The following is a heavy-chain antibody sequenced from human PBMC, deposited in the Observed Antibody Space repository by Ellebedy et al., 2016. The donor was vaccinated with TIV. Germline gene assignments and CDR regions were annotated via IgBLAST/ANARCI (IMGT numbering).Heavy chain of an antibody. Sequence: ASVKVSXXASGYTFTSYDINWVRQATGQGLEWMGWMNPNSGNTGYAQKFQGRVTMTRDTSISTAYMELSRLRSDDTAVYYCARTSRIVGDTDLDYWGQGTLVTVSS. D-gene: IGHD1-26*01. CDR2: MNPNSGNT. CDR1: GYTFTSYD. V-gene: IGHV1-8*01. CDR3: ARTSRIVGDTDLDY. J-gene: IGHJ4*02.